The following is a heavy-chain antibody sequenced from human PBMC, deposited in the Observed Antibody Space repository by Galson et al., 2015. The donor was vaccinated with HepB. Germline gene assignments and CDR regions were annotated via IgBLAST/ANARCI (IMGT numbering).Heavy chain of an antibody. CDR1: GFTFSSYA. D-gene: IGHD1-26*01. CDR3: AGVQRGATYYFDY. J-gene: IGHJ4*02. CDR2: ISYDGSNK. V-gene: IGHV3-30-3*01. Sequence: SLRLSCAASGFTFSSYAMHWVRQAPGKGLEWVAVISYDGSNKYYADSVKGRFTISRDNSKNTLYLQMNSLRAEDTAVYYCAGVQRGATYYFDYWGQGTLVTVSS.